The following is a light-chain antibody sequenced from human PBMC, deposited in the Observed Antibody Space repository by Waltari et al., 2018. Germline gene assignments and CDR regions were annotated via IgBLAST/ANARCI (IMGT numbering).Light chain of an antibody. V-gene: IGKV1-39*01. Sequence: DIQMTQSPSSLSASVGDRVTITCRASQTIRSYLHWYQQKPGEAPKLLIYAASRLQSGVPSRFSGSGSGTDFSLTISSLQPEDFATYYCQQSYSSPPYSFGQGTKLEIK. CDR2: AAS. CDR3: QQSYSSPPYS. J-gene: IGKJ2*01. CDR1: QTIRSY.